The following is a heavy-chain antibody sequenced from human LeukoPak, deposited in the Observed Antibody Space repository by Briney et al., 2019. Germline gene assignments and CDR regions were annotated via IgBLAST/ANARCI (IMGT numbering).Heavy chain of an antibody. CDR2: IYSGGST. J-gene: IGHJ4*02. CDR1: GFTLSSNY. V-gene: IGHV3-53*01. Sequence: PGGSLRLSCAVSGFTLSSNYMSWVRQAPGKGLEWVSVIYSGGSTYYADSVKGRFTISRDNSKNTLYLQMNSLRAEDTAVYYCARVLSGYFDYWGQGTLVTVSS. D-gene: IGHD3-22*01. CDR3: ARVLSGYFDY.